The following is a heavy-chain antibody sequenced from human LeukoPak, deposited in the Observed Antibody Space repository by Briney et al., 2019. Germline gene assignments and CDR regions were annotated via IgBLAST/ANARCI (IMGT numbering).Heavy chain of an antibody. V-gene: IGHV3-15*01. J-gene: IGHJ4*02. CDR2: IKSKTDGGTT. D-gene: IGHD5-18*01. Sequence: KPGGSLRLSCAASGFTFSNAWISWVRQAPGRGLEWVGRIKSKTDGGTTDYAAPVKGRFTISRDDSRNTLYLKMNSLKTEDTAVYYCTTDSGDTAMVDYWGQGTLVTVSS. CDR1: GFTFSNAW. CDR3: TTDSGDTAMVDY.